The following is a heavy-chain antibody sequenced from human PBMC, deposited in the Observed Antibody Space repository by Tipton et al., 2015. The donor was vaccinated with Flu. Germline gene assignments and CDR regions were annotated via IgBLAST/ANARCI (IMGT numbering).Heavy chain of an antibody. J-gene: IGHJ6*02. CDR2: IRYDGSNK. CDR1: GFTFSSYG. Sequence: SLRLSCAASGFTFSSYGMHWVRQAPGKGLEWVAFIRYDGSNKYYADSVKGRFTISRDNSKNTLYLQMNSLRAEDTAVYYCAKDLAPTFYGPGYSGMDVWGQGTTVTVSS. D-gene: IGHD2/OR15-2a*01. CDR3: AKDLAPTFYGPGYSGMDV. V-gene: IGHV3-30*02.